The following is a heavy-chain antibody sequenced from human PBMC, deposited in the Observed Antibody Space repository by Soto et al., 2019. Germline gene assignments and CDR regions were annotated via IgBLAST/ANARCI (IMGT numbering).Heavy chain of an antibody. J-gene: IGHJ4*02. CDR2: INPNGGDT. CDR3: ARVTDSNFLY. CDR1: GYTFTYYH. D-gene: IGHD4-4*01. V-gene: IGHV1-46*01. Sequence: ASVKVSCKASGYTFTYYHVHWVRQAPGQGLEWMGIINPNGGDTTYAQKFQGRVTMTRDTSTSTVYMEMSSLRSEDTAVYYCARVTDSNFLYWGQGALVTVSS.